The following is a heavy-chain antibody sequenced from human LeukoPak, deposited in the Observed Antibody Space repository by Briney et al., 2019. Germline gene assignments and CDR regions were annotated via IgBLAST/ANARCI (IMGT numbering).Heavy chain of an antibody. D-gene: IGHD2-15*01. Sequence: GGSLRLSCAASGFTFSSYWMSWVRQAPGKGLEWVANIKQDGSEKYYVDSVKGRFTISRDNAKNSLYLQMNSLRAEDTAVYYCARAYCSGGSCRLGLFDYWGQGTLVTVSS. J-gene: IGHJ4*02. CDR1: GFTFSSYW. CDR3: ARAYCSGGSCRLGLFDY. V-gene: IGHV3-7*01. CDR2: IKQDGSEK.